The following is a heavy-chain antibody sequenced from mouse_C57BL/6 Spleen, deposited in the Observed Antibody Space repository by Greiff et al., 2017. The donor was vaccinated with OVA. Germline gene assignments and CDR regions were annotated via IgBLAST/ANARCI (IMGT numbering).Heavy chain of an antibody. D-gene: IGHD2-5*01. J-gene: IGHJ4*01. CDR2: ISSGSSTI. CDR1: GFTFSDYG. CDR3: AKDYSNYVYAMDY. Sequence: EVQLVESGGGLVKPGGSLKLSCAASGFTFSDYGMHWVRQAPEKGLEWVAYISSGSSTIYYADTVKGRFTISRDNAKNTLFLQMTSLRSEDTAMYYCAKDYSNYVYAMDYWGQGTSVTVSS. V-gene: IGHV5-17*01.